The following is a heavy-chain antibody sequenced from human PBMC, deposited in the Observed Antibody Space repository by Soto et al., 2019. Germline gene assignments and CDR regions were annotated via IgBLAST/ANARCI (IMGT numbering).Heavy chain of an antibody. CDR3: ARDSGGVGYGDYIL. D-gene: IGHD4-17*01. Sequence: GASVRVSWKGSGHTFTGYHIHCVRQAPGQALEWRGWINPNSCGKTHAKKFHYRGTITLDTDISTNYMERCTLRSDDTPVHYCARDSGGVGYGDYILWGQGTLVTVSS. CDR1: GHTFTGYH. V-gene: IGHV1-2*02. CDR2: INPNSCGK. J-gene: IGHJ4*02.